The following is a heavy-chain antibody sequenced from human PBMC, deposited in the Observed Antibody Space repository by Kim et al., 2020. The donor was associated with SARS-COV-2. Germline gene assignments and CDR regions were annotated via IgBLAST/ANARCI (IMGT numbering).Heavy chain of an antibody. CDR1: GFTFSNYW. Sequence: GGSLRLSCTASGFTFSNYWMSWVRQAPGKGLEWVANIKQDGSEKHYVDSVKGRFTISRDDLQNSLYLQVSSLRAEDTAVYYCGYYDSGGFFDYWGQGILV. V-gene: IGHV3-7*01. CDR2: IKQDGSEK. CDR3: GYYDSGGFFDY. D-gene: IGHD3-22*01. J-gene: IGHJ4*02.